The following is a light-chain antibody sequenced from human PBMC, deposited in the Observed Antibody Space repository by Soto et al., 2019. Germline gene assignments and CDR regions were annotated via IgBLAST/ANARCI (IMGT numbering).Light chain of an antibody. CDR3: QQRSNWPPVIT. CDR1: QTFTIP. CDR2: DAS. V-gene: IGKV3-11*01. J-gene: IGKJ5*01. Sequence: EIVLTQSPATLSLSPGERATLSCRASQTFTIPLPWYQQKPGQAPRLLIYDASKRATGIPARFSGRGSGTDFTLTISSLEPEDFAVYYCQQRSNWPPVITFGQGTRLEIK.